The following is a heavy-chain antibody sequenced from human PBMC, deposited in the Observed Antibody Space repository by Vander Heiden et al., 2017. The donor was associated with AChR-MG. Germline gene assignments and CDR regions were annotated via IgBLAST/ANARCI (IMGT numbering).Heavy chain of an antibody. CDR1: GFTFSSYG. D-gene: IGHD5-18*01. V-gene: IGHV3-30*03. Sequence: QVQLVESGGGVVQPGRSLRLPCAGSGFTFSSYGIHWVRQAPGKGLEWVAVISYDGSNKYYADSVRGRFTISRDNSRNTLYLQMNSLRAEDTAVYYCARRTNSYVDYWGQGTLVTVSS. CDR2: ISYDGSNK. CDR3: ARRTNSYVDY. J-gene: IGHJ4*02.